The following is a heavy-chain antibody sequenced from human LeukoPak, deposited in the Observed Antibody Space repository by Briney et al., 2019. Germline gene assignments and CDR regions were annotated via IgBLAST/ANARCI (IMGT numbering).Heavy chain of an antibody. CDR1: GDSISSGDYY. CDR2: ISSSGST. CDR3: ASLRERSYYARGFDY. J-gene: IGHJ4*02. Sequence: SETLSLTCTVSGDSISSGDYYWSWIRQPAGKGLEWIGRISSSGSTNYNPSLKSRVTISVDTSKNQFSLKLSSVTAADTAVYYCASLRERSYYARGFDYWGQGTLVPVSS. V-gene: IGHV4-61*02. D-gene: IGHD4-11*01.